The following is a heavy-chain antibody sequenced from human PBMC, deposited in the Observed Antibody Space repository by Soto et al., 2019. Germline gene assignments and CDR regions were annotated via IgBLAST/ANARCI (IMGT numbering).Heavy chain of an antibody. CDR3: ARAVHRYYYGSGSYYNYYYYYGMDV. Sequence: SETLSLTCAVYGGSFSGYYWSWIRQPPGKGLEWIGEINHSGSTNYTPSLKSRVTISVDTSKNQFSLKLSSVTAADTAVYYCARAVHRYYYGSGSYYNYYYYYGMDVWGQGTTVTVSS. D-gene: IGHD3-10*01. J-gene: IGHJ6*02. CDR2: INHSGST. CDR1: GGSFSGYY. V-gene: IGHV4-34*01.